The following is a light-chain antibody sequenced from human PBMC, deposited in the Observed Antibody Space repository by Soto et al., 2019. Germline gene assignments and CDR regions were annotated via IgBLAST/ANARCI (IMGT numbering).Light chain of an antibody. CDR3: QQHNRSPIT. CDR2: DAS. Sequence: DIQMTQSPSTLSASVGDRVTITCRASQSISTWLAWYQQKPGKAPNLLIYDASTLQSGVPSRFSGGGSGTEFTLTISSLHPDDFATYYCQQHNRSPITFGQGTRLEIK. J-gene: IGKJ5*01. CDR1: QSISTW. V-gene: IGKV1-5*01.